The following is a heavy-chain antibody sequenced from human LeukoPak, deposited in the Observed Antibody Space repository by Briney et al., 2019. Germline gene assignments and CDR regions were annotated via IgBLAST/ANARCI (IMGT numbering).Heavy chain of an antibody. CDR3: TSHYGSGFDS. V-gene: IGHV4-59*01. Sequence: NPSETLSLTCTVSVVSISTYYWSWIRQPPGKGLEWIGYIYYSGSTNYNPSLKSRVTISIDTSKNQFSLKLSSVTAADTAMYYCTSHYGSGFDSWGQGTLVTVSS. CDR1: VVSISTYY. D-gene: IGHD3-10*01. CDR2: IYYSGST. J-gene: IGHJ4*02.